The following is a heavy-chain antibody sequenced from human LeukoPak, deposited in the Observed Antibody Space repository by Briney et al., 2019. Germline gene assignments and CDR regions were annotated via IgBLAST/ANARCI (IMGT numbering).Heavy chain of an antibody. V-gene: IGHV3-48*02. CDR2: ISSSSSTI. CDR1: GFTFNSHN. D-gene: IGHD6-6*01. Sequence: PGGSLRLSCAASGFTFNSHNMNWVRQAPGKGLEWVSYISSSSSTIYYADSVKGRFTISRDSAKTSLFLQMNSLRDEDTAVYYRARAYSSSSGRDAFDSWGLGTLVTVSS. J-gene: IGHJ3*02. CDR3: ARAYSSSSGRDAFDS.